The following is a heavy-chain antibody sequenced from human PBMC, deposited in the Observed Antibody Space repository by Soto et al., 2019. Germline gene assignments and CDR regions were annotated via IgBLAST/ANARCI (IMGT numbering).Heavy chain of an antibody. CDR1: GGSFSGYY. Sequence: TLSLTCAVYGGSFSGYYWSWIRQPPGKGLEWIGEINHSGSTNYNPSLKSRVTISVDTSKNQFSLKLSSVTAADTAVYYCARGRRIGLLWFGEAGAFDIWGQGTMVTVSS. CDR2: INHSGST. J-gene: IGHJ3*02. V-gene: IGHV4-34*01. D-gene: IGHD3-10*01. CDR3: ARGRRIGLLWFGEAGAFDI.